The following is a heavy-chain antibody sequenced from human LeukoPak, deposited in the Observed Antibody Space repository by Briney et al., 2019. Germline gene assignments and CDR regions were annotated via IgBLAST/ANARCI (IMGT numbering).Heavy chain of an antibody. D-gene: IGHD2-21*01. J-gene: IGHJ4*02. CDR1: VFTSRSYA. CDR2: IRSYIDRT. V-gene: IGHV3-64D*09. CDR3: AKPARGVVIQYGLDS. Sequence: PGRSLRLSCSASVFTSRSYAMHCVRQAPGQGLEYVSAIRSYIDRTFYADSVQGRFTISRDNSGNTLYLQMSSLRREDTAVYYCAKPARGVVIQYGLDSWGQGTLVTVSS.